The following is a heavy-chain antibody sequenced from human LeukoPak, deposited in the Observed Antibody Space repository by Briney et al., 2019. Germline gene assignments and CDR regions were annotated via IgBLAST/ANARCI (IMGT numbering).Heavy chain of an antibody. V-gene: IGHV3-53*01. D-gene: IGHD2-15*01. CDR2: FYRGETT. Sequence: PGGSLRLSCAASGFTVSSSYMYWVRQAPGKGLEWVSFFYRGETTYYAESVRGRFTISRDISENTLYLLMNSLVPEDTAVYYCAREVVSIPSYFESWGQGTRVTVSS. CDR1: GFTVSSSY. J-gene: IGHJ4*02. CDR3: AREVVSIPSYFES.